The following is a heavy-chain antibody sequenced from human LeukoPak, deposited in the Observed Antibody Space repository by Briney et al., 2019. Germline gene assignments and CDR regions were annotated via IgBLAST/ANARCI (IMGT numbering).Heavy chain of an antibody. CDR3: ARESRSIVFDY. CDR1: GYTFTSYY. CDR2: INPSGGST. J-gene: IGHJ4*02. V-gene: IGHV1-46*01. D-gene: IGHD3-16*02. Sequence: ASVKVSCKASGYTFTSYYMHWVRQAPGQGLEWMGIINPSGGSTSYAQKFQGRVTITADESTTTAYMELSSLRSDDTAVYYCARESRSIVFDYWGQGTLVTVSS.